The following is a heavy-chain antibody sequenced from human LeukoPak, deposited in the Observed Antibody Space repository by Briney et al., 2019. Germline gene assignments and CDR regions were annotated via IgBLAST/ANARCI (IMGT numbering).Heavy chain of an antibody. CDR1: GFTVSINH. Sequence: PGGSLRLSCAASGFTVSINHMSWVRQAPGKGLEWVSVIYSGGNTYYADSVKGRFTISRDNSKNTVYLQMNSLRAEDTAVYYCARGETSSYDYWGQGTLVTVSS. J-gene: IGHJ4*02. V-gene: IGHV3-53*01. CDR2: IYSGGNT. CDR3: ARGETSSYDY. D-gene: IGHD2-2*01.